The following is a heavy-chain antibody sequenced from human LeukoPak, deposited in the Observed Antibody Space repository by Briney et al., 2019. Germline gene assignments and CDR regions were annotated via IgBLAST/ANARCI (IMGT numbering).Heavy chain of an antibody. Sequence: SQTLSLTCTVSGGSISSGGYYWSWIRQPPGKGLEWIGYIYYSGGTNYNPSLKSRVTISVDTSKNQFSLKLSSVTAADTAVYYCARDHYYYDSSGPRLDYWGQGTLVTVSS. CDR1: GGSISSGGYY. CDR2: IYYSGGT. D-gene: IGHD3-22*01. V-gene: IGHV4-61*08. J-gene: IGHJ4*02. CDR3: ARDHYYYDSSGPRLDY.